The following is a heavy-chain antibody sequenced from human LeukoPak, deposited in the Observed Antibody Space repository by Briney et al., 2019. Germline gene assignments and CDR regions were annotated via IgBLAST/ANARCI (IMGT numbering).Heavy chain of an antibody. CDR2: MNPNSGNT. CDR1: GYTFSSYD. CDR3: ARHIAAAGRTFDY. Sequence: ASVKVSCKAAGYTFSSYDINWVRQATGQGLEWMGWMNPNSGNTGYAQKFQGRVTMTRNTSISTAYMELSSLRSEDTAVYYCARHIAAAGRTFDYWGQGTLVTVSS. V-gene: IGHV1-8*01. D-gene: IGHD6-13*01. J-gene: IGHJ4*02.